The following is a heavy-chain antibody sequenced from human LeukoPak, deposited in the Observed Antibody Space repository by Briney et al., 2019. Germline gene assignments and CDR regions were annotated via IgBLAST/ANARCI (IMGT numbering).Heavy chain of an antibody. CDR2: ISAYNGNT. Sequence: ASVKVSCKASGYTFTSYGISWVRQAPGQGLEWMGWISAYNGNTNYAQKLRGRVTMTTNTSTSTAYMELRSLRSDDTAVDYCARDRESSTQWLVQKPFDYWGQGTLVTVSS. CDR1: GYTFTSYG. CDR3: ARDRESSTQWLVQKPFDY. J-gene: IGHJ4*02. D-gene: IGHD6-19*01. V-gene: IGHV1-18*01.